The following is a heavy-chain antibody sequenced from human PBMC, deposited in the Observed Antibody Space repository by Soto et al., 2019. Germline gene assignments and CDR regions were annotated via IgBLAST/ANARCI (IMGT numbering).Heavy chain of an antibody. J-gene: IGHJ4*02. CDR2: IIPIFGTA. D-gene: IGHD3-22*01. V-gene: IGHV1-69*06. CDR3: ARSYDSSGYYSYYFDY. Sequence: SVKVSCKASGGTFSSYAISWVRQAPGQGLEWMGGIIPIFGTANYAQKFQGRVTITADKSTSTAYMELSSLRSEDTAVYYCARSYDSSGYYSYYFDYWGQGTLVTVSS. CDR1: GGTFSSYA.